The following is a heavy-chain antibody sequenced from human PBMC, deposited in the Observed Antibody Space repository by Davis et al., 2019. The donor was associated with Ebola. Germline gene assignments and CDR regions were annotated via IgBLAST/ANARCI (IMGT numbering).Heavy chain of an antibody. J-gene: IGHJ4*02. CDR3: ARETTVTLIDY. D-gene: IGHD4-17*01. Sequence: SETLSLTCAVYGGSFSGYYWSWIRQPPGKGLEWIGKINHSGSTNYNPSLKSRVTISVDTSKNQFSLKLSSVTAADTAVYYCARETTVTLIDYWGQGTLVTVSS. V-gene: IGHV4-34*01. CDR2: INHSGST. CDR1: GGSFSGYY.